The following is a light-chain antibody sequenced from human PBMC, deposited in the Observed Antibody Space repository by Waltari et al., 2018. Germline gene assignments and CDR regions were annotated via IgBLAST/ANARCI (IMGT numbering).Light chain of an antibody. V-gene: IGKV3-11*01. CDR2: DVS. CDR3: QQRRIRGT. Sequence: EIVLTQSPATLSLSPGERATLSCRASQSVSNYLAWYQQKPGQTPRLLIYDVSNRATGSPARFSCSGSGTDFTLTISSLEPEEFAVYYCQQRRIRGTFGQGTKVEIK. CDR1: QSVSNY. J-gene: IGKJ1*01.